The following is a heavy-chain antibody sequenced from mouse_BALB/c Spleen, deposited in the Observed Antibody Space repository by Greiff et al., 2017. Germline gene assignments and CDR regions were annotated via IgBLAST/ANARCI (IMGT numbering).Heavy chain of an antibody. CDR2: IYPGNSDT. Sequence: VQLKQSGTVLARPGASVKMSCKASGYSFTSYWMHWVKQRPGQGLEWIGAIYPGNSDTSYNQKFKGKAKLTAVTSASTAYMELSSLTNEDSAVYYCTRSHYGNYVGYAMDYWGQGTSVTVSS. CDR1: GYSFTSYW. V-gene: IGHV1-5*01. D-gene: IGHD2-1*01. CDR3: TRSHYGNYVGYAMDY. J-gene: IGHJ4*01.